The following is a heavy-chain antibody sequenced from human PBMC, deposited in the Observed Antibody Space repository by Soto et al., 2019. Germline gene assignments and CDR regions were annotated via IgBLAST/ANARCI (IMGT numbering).Heavy chain of an antibody. CDR1: GFTFSNAW. CDR2: IKSKTDGGTT. V-gene: IGHV3-15*07. J-gene: IGHJ6*02. CDR3: TTKAAPEMTTVVTDYYYYGMDV. D-gene: IGHD4-17*01. Sequence: EVQLVESGGGLVKPGGSLRLSCAAFGFTFSNAWMNWVRQAPGKGLEWVGRIKSKTDGGTTDYAAPVKGRFTISRDDSKNTLYLQMNSLKTEDTAVYYCTTKAAPEMTTVVTDYYYYGMDVWGQGTTVTVSS.